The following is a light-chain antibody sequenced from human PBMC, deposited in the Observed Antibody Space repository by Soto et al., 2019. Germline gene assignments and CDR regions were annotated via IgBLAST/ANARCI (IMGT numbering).Light chain of an antibody. CDR1: QSVTSS. Sequence: EIVLTQSPATLSLSPGDRATLSCRASQSVTSSLAWFQQKPGQAPRLLIYDTSNRATGIPARFSGSGSGTDFTLTISSLEPEDFAVYYCQRRSNWPLTLGGGTKVDIK. V-gene: IGKV3-11*01. CDR3: QRRSNWPLT. J-gene: IGKJ4*01. CDR2: DTS.